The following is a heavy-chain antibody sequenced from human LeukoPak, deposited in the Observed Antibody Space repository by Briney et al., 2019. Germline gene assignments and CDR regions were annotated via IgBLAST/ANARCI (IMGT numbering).Heavy chain of an antibody. CDR2: IIPILGIA. D-gene: IGHD5/OR15-5a*01. CDR1: GGTFSSYA. CDR3: ARGVSTGSYYYYYGMDV. Sequence: SVKVPCKASGGTFSSYAISWVRQAPGQGLEWMGRIIPILGIANYAQKFQGRVTITADKSTSTAYMELSSLRSEDTAVYYCARGVSTGSYYYYYGMDVWGQGTTVTVSS. V-gene: IGHV1-69*04. J-gene: IGHJ6*02.